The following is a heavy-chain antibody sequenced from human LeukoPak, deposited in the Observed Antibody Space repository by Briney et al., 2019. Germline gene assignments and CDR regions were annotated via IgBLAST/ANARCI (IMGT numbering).Heavy chain of an antibody. CDR3: ARADKQQLVSYFDY. Sequence: ASVKVSCKASGGTFSSYAISWVRQTPGQGLEWMGGIIPIFGTANYAQKFQGRVSMTKDTSTSTAYMEVRSLRYDDTAVYYCARADKQQLVSYFDYWGQGTLVTVSS. D-gene: IGHD6-13*01. CDR1: GGTFSSYA. CDR2: IIPIFGTA. J-gene: IGHJ4*02. V-gene: IGHV1-69*05.